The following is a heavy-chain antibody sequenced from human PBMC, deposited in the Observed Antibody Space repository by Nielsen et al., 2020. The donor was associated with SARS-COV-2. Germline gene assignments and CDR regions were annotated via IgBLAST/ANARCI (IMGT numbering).Heavy chain of an antibody. D-gene: IGHD3-3*01. CDR2: FDPEDGET. V-gene: IGHV1-24*01. CDR3: ATTFAIFGEVRMDV. Sequence: ASVKVSCKASGGTFSSYAISWVRQAPGQGFEWMGGFDPEDGETIYAQKFQGRVTMTEDTSTDTAYMELSSLRSEDTAVYYCATTFAIFGEVRMDVWGQGTAVTVSS. J-gene: IGHJ6*02. CDR1: GGTFSSYA.